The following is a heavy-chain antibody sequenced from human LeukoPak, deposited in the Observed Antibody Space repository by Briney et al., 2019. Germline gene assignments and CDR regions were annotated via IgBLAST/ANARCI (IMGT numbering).Heavy chain of an antibody. CDR1: GGSISSYY. V-gene: IGHV4-59*01. CDR2: IYYSGST. CDR3: ARVDCISTSCPADY. D-gene: IGHD2-2*01. J-gene: IGHJ4*02. Sequence: PSETLSLTCTASGGSISSYYWSWIRQPPGKGLEWIGYIYYSGSTNYNPSLESRVTISVDTSKNQFSLKLSSVTAADTAIYYCARVDCISTSCPADYWGQGTLVTVSS.